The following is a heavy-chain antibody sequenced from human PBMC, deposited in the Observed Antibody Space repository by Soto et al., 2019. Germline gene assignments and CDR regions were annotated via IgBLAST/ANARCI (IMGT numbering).Heavy chain of an antibody. J-gene: IGHJ5*02. CDR3: AREVGATLNGFDP. CDR1: CGTFRSYA. CDR2: IIPIFGTA. D-gene: IGHD1-26*01. V-gene: IGHV1-69*01. Sequence: QVQLVQSGAEVKKPGSSVKVSCKASCGTFRSYAISWVRQAPGQGLEWMGGIIPIFGTANYAQKLQGRVTMTADESTSTAYMELSSLRSEDTAVYYCAREVGATLNGFDPWGQGTLVTVSS.